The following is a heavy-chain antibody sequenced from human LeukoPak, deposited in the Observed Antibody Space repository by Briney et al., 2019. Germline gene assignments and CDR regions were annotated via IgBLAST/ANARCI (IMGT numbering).Heavy chain of an antibody. D-gene: IGHD2-2*01. CDR2: IYYSGNS. Sequence: SKTLSLTCTVSGGSISSYYWSWIRQPPGKGLEWIGYIYYSGNSNYNPSLNSRVTISVDTSKNQFSLRLSSVTAADTAIYYCARDLGYCSTASCYAWFDPWGQGTLVTVSS. J-gene: IGHJ5*02. CDR1: GGSISSYY. CDR3: ARDLGYCSTASCYAWFDP. V-gene: IGHV4-59*01.